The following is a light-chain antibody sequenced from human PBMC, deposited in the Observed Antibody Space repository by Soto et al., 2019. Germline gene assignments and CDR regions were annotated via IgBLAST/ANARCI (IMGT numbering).Light chain of an antibody. CDR2: GAS. V-gene: IGKV4-1*01. Sequence: DIVITHSPDYLAVSLGERATINCKSSQSVLYSSNNKNYLAWYQQKPGQAPRLLFYGASTRATGLPARFSGTGSGTEFTLTINSLQAEDSAVYYCQQYYNWPRTFGQGTRLEIK. CDR3: QQYYNWPRT. J-gene: IGKJ5*01. CDR1: QSVLYSSNNKNY.